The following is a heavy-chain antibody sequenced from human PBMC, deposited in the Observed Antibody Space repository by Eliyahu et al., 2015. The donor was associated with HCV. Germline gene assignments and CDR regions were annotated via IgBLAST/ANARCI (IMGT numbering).Heavy chain of an antibody. Sequence: EVQLVQSGAEVKNPGESLKISCKGSGYSFTTYWIGWVRQMPGKGLEWVGIIYPADSDTRYRPSFQGQVTISADKSFNTAYLQWSSLKASDTAMYYCVRQGYSSGCDYWGQGTLVTVSS. V-gene: IGHV5-51*01. CDR3: VRQGYSSGCDY. J-gene: IGHJ4*02. CDR2: IYPADSDT. CDR1: GYSFTTYW. D-gene: IGHD3-22*01.